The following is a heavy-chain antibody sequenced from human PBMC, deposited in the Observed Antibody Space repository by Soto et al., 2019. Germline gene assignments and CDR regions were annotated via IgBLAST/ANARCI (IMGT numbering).Heavy chain of an antibody. D-gene: IGHD1-20*01. CDR1: GGTFSSYA. V-gene: IGHV1-69*13. CDR2: IIPIFGTA. J-gene: IGHJ5*02. Sequence: SVKVSCKASGGTFSSYAISWVRQAPGQGLEWMGGIIPIFGTANYAQKFQGRATITADESTSTAYMELSSLRSEDTAVYYCARGRNNWNDVGEHQIWFDPWGQGTLVTVSS. CDR3: ARGRNNWNDVGEHQIWFDP.